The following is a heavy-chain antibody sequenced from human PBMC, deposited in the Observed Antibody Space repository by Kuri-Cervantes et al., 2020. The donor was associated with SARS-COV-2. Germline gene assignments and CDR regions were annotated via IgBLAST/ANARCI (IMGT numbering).Heavy chain of an antibody. CDR3: ARGRIAAAGMRAPFDP. Sequence: SETLSLTCAVYGGSFSGYYWSWIRQPPGRGLEWIGEINHSGSTNYNPSLKSRVTISVDTSKNQFSPKLSSVTAADTAVYYCARGRIAAAGMRAPFDPWGQGTLVTVSS. J-gene: IGHJ5*02. D-gene: IGHD6-13*01. V-gene: IGHV4-34*01. CDR2: INHSGST. CDR1: GGSFSGYY.